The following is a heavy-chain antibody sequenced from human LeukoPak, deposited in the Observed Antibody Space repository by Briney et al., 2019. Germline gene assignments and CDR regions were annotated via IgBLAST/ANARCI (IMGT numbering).Heavy chain of an antibody. J-gene: IGHJ6*03. CDR2: IRYDGSNK. CDR3: AKAGYCSTTGCPDYYYMDV. Sequence: PGGSLRLSCAASGFTFSSYGMHWVRQAPGKGLEWVAFIRYDGSNKYYVDSVKGRFTISRDNSKNTLFLQMNSLRTEDSAIYYCAKAGYCSTTGCPDYYYMDVWAKGPRSPSP. D-gene: IGHD2-2*01. CDR1: GFTFSSYG. V-gene: IGHV3-30*02.